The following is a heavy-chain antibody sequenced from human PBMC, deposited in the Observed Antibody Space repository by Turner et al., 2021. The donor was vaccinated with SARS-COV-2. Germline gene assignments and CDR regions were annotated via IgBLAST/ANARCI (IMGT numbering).Heavy chain of an antibody. J-gene: IGHJ4*02. CDR2: SSWNSGSR. CDR1: GFTFEDYA. Sequence: EVQLVESGGGLVQPGRSLRLSCAASGFTFEDYAMHWVRQAPGKGLGWVSGSSWNSGSRGYADSVKGRFTISRDNAKNSLYLQMNSLRAEDTALYYCAKDIGSGYGDYFDYWGQGTLVTVSS. CDR3: AKDIGSGYGDYFDY. D-gene: IGHD4-17*01. V-gene: IGHV3-9*01.